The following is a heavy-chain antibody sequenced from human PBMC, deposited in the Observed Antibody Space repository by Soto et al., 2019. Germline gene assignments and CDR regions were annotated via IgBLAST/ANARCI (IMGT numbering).Heavy chain of an antibody. V-gene: IGHV3-33*01. CDR1: GFTFSSYG. CDR3: ARDWGYLRTTYYFDY. Sequence: QVQLVESGGGVVQPGRSLRLSCAASGFTFSSYGMHWVRQAPGKGLEWVAVIWDDGSNKYYADSVKGRFTISRDYSKNTLYLQLNSLRAEDTAVYYCARDWGYLRTTYYFDYWGQGTLVTVSS. J-gene: IGHJ4*02. CDR2: IWDDGSNK. D-gene: IGHD3-16*01.